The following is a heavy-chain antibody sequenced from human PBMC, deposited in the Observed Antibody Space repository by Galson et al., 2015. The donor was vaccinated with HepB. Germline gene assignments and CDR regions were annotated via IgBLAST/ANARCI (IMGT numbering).Heavy chain of an antibody. D-gene: IGHD6-6*01. CDR1: GFPFSTST. CDR2: ISGSGGPT. Sequence: SLRLSCAAYGFPFSTSTMSCVRQAPGEGLEWVSAISGSGGPTYYAASVRGGFSIFRDTTKRRLYLHMNRLRGEDTALYYCAKDRNSTSPGTYGMDVWGQGTTVTVFS. V-gene: IGHV3-23*01. J-gene: IGHJ6*02. CDR3: AKDRNSTSPGTYGMDV.